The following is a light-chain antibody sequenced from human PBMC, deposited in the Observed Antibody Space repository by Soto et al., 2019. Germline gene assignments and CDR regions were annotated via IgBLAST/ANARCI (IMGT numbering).Light chain of an antibody. J-gene: IGLJ1*01. V-gene: IGLV2-14*03. Sequence: QSALTQPASVSGSPGQSIAISCTGTSSDVGGYNSVSWYQHHPGKAPKLMIYDVNYRPSGISDRFSGSKSGNTASLTISGLQAEDEADYYCSSYTSSSTLVFRTGTKLTVL. CDR2: DVN. CDR1: SSDVGGYNS. CDR3: SSYTSSSTLV.